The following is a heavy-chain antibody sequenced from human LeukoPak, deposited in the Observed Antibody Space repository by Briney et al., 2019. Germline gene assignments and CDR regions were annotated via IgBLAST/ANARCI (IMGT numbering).Heavy chain of an antibody. Sequence: SETLSLTCTVSGYSISSGYYWGWIRQPPGKGLEWIGSIYHSGSTYYNPSLKRRVTISVDTSKNQFSLKLSSVTAADTAVYYCARLSSSWYYDYWGQGTLVTVSS. V-gene: IGHV4-38-2*02. CDR3: ARLSSSWYYDY. J-gene: IGHJ4*02. CDR2: IYHSGST. CDR1: GYSISSGYY. D-gene: IGHD6-13*01.